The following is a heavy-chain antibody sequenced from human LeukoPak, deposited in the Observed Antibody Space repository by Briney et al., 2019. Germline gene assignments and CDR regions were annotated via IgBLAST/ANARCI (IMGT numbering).Heavy chain of an antibody. CDR1: GYTFTGYY. V-gene: IGHV1-2*02. Sequence: ASVKVSCKASGYTFTGYYMHWVRQAPGQGLEWMGWINPNSGGTNYAQKFQGRVTMTRDTSISTAYMELSRLRSDDTAVYYRARTDSAAGPYYYYYYGMDVWGQGTTVTVSS. J-gene: IGHJ6*02. D-gene: IGHD6-13*01. CDR2: INPNSGGT. CDR3: ARTDSAAGPYYYYYYGMDV.